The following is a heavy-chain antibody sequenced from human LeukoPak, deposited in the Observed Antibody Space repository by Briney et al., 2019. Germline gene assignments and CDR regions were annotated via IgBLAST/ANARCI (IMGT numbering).Heavy chain of an antibody. CDR1: GYSISSGYY. CDR3: ARNRGDFWSGYYAPSDNWFDP. D-gene: IGHD3-3*01. Sequence: SETLPLTCAVSGYSISSGYYWGWIRQPPGKGLEWIGSIYHSGSTYYNPSLKSRVTISVDTSKNQFSLKLSSVTAADTAMYYCARNRGDFWSGYYAPSDNWFDPWGQGTLVTVSS. J-gene: IGHJ5*02. CDR2: IYHSGST. V-gene: IGHV4-38-2*01.